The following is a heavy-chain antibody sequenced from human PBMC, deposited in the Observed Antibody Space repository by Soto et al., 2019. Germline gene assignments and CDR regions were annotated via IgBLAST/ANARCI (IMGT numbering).Heavy chain of an antibody. CDR1: GYTFANYG. V-gene: IGHV1-18*01. D-gene: IGHD3-9*01. Sequence: ASVKVSCKASGYTFANYGISWVRQAPGQGLEWMGWISAHNGNTKYAQKVQDRVTMTTDTSTSTAYMELRSLRSVDTAVYYCARDGAILTGYPRYWGQGTLVTVSS. CDR3: ARDGAILTGYPRY. J-gene: IGHJ4*02. CDR2: ISAHNGNT.